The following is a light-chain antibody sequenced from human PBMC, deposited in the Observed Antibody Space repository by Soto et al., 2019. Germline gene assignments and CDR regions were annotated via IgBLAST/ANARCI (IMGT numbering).Light chain of an antibody. J-gene: IGLJ1*01. CDR1: NTDVGQDKS. V-gene: IGLV2-14*01. CDR3: VSYTDTDTLV. Sequence: QSALTQPASVSGPRGQSIIISCVGRNTDVGQDKSVSWYQQGPGKAPKLLIFEVTNRPSGVSNRSSGSRSGNTASLTISGLQPDDEGDYFCVSYTDTDTLVFGTGTKVTVL. CDR2: EVT.